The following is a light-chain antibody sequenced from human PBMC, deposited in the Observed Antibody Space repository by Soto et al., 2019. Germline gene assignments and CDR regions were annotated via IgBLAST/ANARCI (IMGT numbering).Light chain of an antibody. CDR2: GNS. CDR3: QSYDSSLRAFV. CDR1: SSNIGAAYD. Sequence: QSALTQPPSVSGAPGQMVTISCTGSSSNIGAAYDVHWYHQLPGTAPKLLIYGNSNRPSGVPDRFSGSKSGTSASLAITGLQAEDEADYYCQSYDSSLRAFVFGSGTKVTVL. J-gene: IGLJ1*01. V-gene: IGLV1-40*01.